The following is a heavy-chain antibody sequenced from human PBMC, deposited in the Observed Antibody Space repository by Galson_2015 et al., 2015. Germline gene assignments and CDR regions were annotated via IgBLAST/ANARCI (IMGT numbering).Heavy chain of an antibody. D-gene: IGHD3-3*01. J-gene: IGHJ3*02. Sequence: SLRLSCAASGFTFSNYAMSWVRQTPGKGLEWVSSIGGGGVTTYYADFVEGRFTVSRDNSKNTLYLQMTALRADDTAVYYCAKDPVYDFWSGYDAFDIWGQGTMVTVSS. CDR1: GFTFSNYA. CDR2: IGGGGVTT. CDR3: AKDPVYDFWSGYDAFDI. V-gene: IGHV3-23*01.